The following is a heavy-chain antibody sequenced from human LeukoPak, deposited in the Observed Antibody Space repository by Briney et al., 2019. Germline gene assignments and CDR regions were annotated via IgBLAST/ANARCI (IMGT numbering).Heavy chain of an antibody. CDR3: ARKYCSSTSCLIDN. CDR1: GFTFRSYE. V-gene: IGHV3-48*03. Sequence: GGSLRLPCAVSGFTFRSYEMNGVPEAPGKGLEGVSYISSSGSTIYYADSVKGRFTVSRDNAKNSLYLQMNSLRAEDTAVYYCARKYCSSTSCLIDNWGQGTLVTVSS. J-gene: IGHJ4*02. D-gene: IGHD2-2*01. CDR2: ISSSGSTI.